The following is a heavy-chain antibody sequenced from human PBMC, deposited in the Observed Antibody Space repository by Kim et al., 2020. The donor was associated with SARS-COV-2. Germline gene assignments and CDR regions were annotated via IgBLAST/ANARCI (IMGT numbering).Heavy chain of an antibody. D-gene: IGHD6-19*01. V-gene: IGHV3-30*04. CDR1: GFTFSSYA. Sequence: GGSLRLSCAASGFTFSSYAMHWVRQAPGKGLEWVAVISYDGSNKYYADSVKGRFTISRDNSKNTLYLQMNSLRAEDTAVYYCARDGTAVAVGTFDYWGQGTLVTVSS. CDR2: ISYDGSNK. CDR3: ARDGTAVAVGTFDY. J-gene: IGHJ4*02.